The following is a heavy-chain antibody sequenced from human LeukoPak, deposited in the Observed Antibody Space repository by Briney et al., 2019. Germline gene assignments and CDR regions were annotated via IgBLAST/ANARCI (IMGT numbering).Heavy chain of an antibody. J-gene: IGHJ4*02. Sequence: SETLSLTCTVSGGSISTYYWSWIRQPPGKGLEWIGYIYYSGSTNYNPSLKSRVTISVDRSKNQFSLKLSSVTAADTAVYYRARAISWYGYFDYWGQGTLVTVSS. V-gene: IGHV4-59*01. CDR3: ARAISWYGYFDY. CDR2: IYYSGST. D-gene: IGHD6-13*01. CDR1: GGSISTYY.